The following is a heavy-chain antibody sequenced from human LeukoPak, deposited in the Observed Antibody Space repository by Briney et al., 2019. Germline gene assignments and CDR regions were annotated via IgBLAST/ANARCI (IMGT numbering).Heavy chain of an antibody. CDR1: GGSVTTSSYY. CDR3: ARRSLREAYNRFDP. V-gene: IGHV4-39*01. CDR2: MSHSGSA. Sequence: SETLSLTCTVSGGSVTTSSYYWGWIRQPPGKGLEWIGSMSHSGSAFYNPSLKSRVSISVDTSKNQFSLRVTSVTAADTALYYCARRSLREAYNRFDPSGQGTLVTVSS. J-gene: IGHJ5*02. D-gene: IGHD3-10*01.